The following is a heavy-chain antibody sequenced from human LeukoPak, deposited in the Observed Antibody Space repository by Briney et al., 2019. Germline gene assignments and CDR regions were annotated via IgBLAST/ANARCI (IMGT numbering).Heavy chain of an antibody. CDR2: ISGSGGST. V-gene: IGHV3-23*01. D-gene: IGHD2-15*01. Sequence: GGSLRLSCAASGFTFSSYAMSWVRQAPGKGLEWVSAISGSGGSTYYADSVKGRFTISRDNSKNTLYLQMNSLRAEDTAVYYCAKVRVVAAIAAIWWFDPWGQGTLVTVSS. J-gene: IGHJ5*02. CDR3: AKVRVVAAIAAIWWFDP. CDR1: GFTFSSYA.